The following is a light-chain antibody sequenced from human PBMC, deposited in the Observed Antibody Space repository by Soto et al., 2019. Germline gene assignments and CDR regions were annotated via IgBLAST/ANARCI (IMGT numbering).Light chain of an antibody. CDR2: NNN. CDR3: VAWDDSLKGPV. J-gene: IGLJ2*01. CDR1: RSNIGPNT. V-gene: IGLV1-44*01. Sequence: QSVLTQPPSASGTPGQRVTISCSGGRSNIGPNTVHWYQHLPGTAPKLLIYNNNQRPSGVPDRFSGSKSGTSASLDISGLQSEDEADYYCVAWDDSLKGPVFGGGTKLTVL.